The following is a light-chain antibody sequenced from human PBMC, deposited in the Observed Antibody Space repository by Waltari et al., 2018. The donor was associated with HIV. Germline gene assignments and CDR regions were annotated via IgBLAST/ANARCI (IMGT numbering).Light chain of an antibody. Sequence: EIVMTQSPATLSVSPGERATLSCRASQNVNHNLAWSQQKPGQAPRLLIDSACARATGLPARCSGSGSGTEFTLTISSLQFEDSAVYCCQQYHSWPLTFGGGTRVQIK. CDR1: QNVNHN. J-gene: IGKJ4*01. CDR3: QQYHSWPLT. V-gene: IGKV3-15*01. CDR2: SAC.